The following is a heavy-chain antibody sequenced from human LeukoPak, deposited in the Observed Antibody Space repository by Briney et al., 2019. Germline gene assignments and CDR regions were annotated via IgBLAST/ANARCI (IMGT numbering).Heavy chain of an antibody. J-gene: IGHJ4*02. Sequence: GASVKVSCKASGYTFTGYYMHWVRQAPGQGLEWMGWINPNSGGTNYAQTLKGRVTMTRDSSRRTAYMEVSRQRSKDRAVYYCAIGGITHYYYSSCYYYVFDYWGQGTLVTVSS. CDR1: GYTFTGYY. CDR2: INPNSGGT. V-gene: IGHV1-2*02. CDR3: AIGGITHYYYSSCYYYVFDY. D-gene: IGHD3-22*01.